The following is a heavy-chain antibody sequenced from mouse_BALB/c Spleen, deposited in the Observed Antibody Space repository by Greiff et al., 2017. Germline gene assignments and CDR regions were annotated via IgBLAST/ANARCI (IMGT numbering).Heavy chain of an antibody. CDR1: GYTFTSYY. Sequence: VQLQQSGAELVKPGASVKLSCKASGYTFTSYYMYWVKQRPGQGLEWIGEINPSNGGTNFNEKFKSKATLTVDKSSSTAYMQLSSLTSEDSAVYYCARSAHYYGSSSFAYWGQGTLVTVSA. V-gene: IGHV1S81*02. J-gene: IGHJ3*01. CDR2: INPSNGGT. D-gene: IGHD1-1*01. CDR3: ARSAHYYGSSSFAY.